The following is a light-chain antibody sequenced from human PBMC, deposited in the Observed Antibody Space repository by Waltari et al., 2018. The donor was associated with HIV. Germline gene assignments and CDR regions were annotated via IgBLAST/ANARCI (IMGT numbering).Light chain of an antibody. J-gene: IGKJ2*01. V-gene: IGKV1-33*01. CDR3: QQYDDLEYT. CDR2: DAS. CDR1: QDIKHY. Sequence: DIQMTQSPFSLSASLGDRVTITCQASQDIKHYLNWYQQKPGKAPKLLIFDASNLETGVPSRFSGSGSGTHFSLTISSLRPEDNATYYCQQYDDLEYTFGQGTKLEMK.